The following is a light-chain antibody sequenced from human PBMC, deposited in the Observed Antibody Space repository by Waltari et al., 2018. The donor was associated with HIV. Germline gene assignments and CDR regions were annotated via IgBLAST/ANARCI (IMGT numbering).Light chain of an antibody. V-gene: IGLV2-14*01. CDR1: SDDVGGYNH. J-gene: IGLJ2*01. CDR2: AVT. CDR3: AAWDANLNGRL. Sequence: QSALTQPASVSGSPGQSITITCTGTSDDVGGYNHVAWYQQTIDSPPKLIIAAVTHRPAGVSGRFSGSKSGTSASLAISGLQSEDEADYYCAAWDANLNGRLFGGGTKLTVL.